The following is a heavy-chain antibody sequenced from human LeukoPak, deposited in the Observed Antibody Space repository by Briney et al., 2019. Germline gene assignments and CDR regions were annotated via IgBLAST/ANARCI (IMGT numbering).Heavy chain of an antibody. CDR2: IIPIFGTA. D-gene: IGHD4-17*01. CDR3: ARDWDRDYGDYCWFDP. V-gene: IGHV1-69*06. Sequence: SVKVSCKASGGTFSSYAISWVRQAPGQGLEWMGGIIPIFGTANYAQKFQGRVTITADKSTSTAYMELSSLRSEDTAVYYCARDWDRDYGDYCWFDPWGQGTLVTVSS. J-gene: IGHJ5*02. CDR1: GGTFSSYA.